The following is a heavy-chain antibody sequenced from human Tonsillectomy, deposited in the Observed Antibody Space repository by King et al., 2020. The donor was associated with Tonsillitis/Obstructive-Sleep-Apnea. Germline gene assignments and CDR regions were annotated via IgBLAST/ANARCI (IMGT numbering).Heavy chain of an antibody. J-gene: IGHJ4*02. CDR3: AGGLVRGVIITAVCAY. V-gene: IGHV3-48*03. CDR2: ISSSGSTI. D-gene: IGHD3-10*01. Sequence: EVQLVESGGGLVQPGGSLRLSCAASGFTFSSYEMNWVRQAPGKGLEWVSYISSSGSTIYYADSVKGRFTISRDKAKNSLYLQMNSLRAEDTAVYYCAGGLVRGVIITAVCAYWGQGTLVTVSS. CDR1: GFTFSSYE.